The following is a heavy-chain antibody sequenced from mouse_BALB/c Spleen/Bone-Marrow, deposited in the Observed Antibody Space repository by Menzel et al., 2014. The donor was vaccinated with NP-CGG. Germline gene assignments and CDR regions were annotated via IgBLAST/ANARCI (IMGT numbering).Heavy chain of an antibody. CDR2: IYPGDGDT. CDR3: ARRYDRYPFAY. Sequence: PGLGLEGIGQIYPGDGDTNYNGKFKGKATLTADKSSSTAYMQLSSLTSEDSAVYFCARRYDRYPFAYWDQGTLVTVSA. D-gene: IGHD2-14*01. J-gene: IGHJ3*01. V-gene: IGHV1-80*01.